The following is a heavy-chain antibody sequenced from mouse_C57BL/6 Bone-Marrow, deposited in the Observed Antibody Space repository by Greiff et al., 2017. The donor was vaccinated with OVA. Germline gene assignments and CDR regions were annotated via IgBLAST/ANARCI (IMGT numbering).Heavy chain of an antibody. Sequence: VQLQQSGAELVRPGASVKLSCTASGFNIKDDYMHWVKQRPEQGLEWIGWIDPENGDTEYASKFQGKATITADTSSNTAYLQLSSLTSEDTAVYYCSYYSTFYYWGQGTTLTVSS. D-gene: IGHD2-5*01. CDR3: SYYSTFYY. J-gene: IGHJ2*01. CDR2: IDPENGDT. V-gene: IGHV14-4*01. CDR1: GFNIKDDY.